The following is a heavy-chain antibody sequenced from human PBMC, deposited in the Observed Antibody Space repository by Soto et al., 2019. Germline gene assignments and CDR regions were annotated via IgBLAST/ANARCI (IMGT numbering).Heavy chain of an antibody. V-gene: IGHV4-34*01. D-gene: IGHD3-3*01. Sequence: PSETLSLTCAVYGGSFSGYYWSWIRQPPGKGLEWIGEINHSGSTNYTPSLKSRVTISVDTSKNPFSLKLSSVTAADTAVYYCARGGGALGVVIDFDYWGQGTLVTVSS. J-gene: IGHJ4*02. CDR1: GGSFSGYY. CDR3: ARGGGALGVVIDFDY. CDR2: INHSGST.